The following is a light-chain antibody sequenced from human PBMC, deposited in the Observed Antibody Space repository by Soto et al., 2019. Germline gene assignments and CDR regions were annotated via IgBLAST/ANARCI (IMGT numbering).Light chain of an antibody. J-gene: IGKJ1*01. CDR3: QQYGSSPSWT. CDR2: GAS. CDR1: QRVSSSY. Sequence: IGLSTSPGTLSLSTGDRATLSCLASQRVSSSYLAWYQQKPGQAPRLLIYGASSRATGTPDRFSGSGSGTDFTLTISRLEPEDFAVYYCQQYGSSPSWTFGQGTKVDI. V-gene: IGKV3-20*01.